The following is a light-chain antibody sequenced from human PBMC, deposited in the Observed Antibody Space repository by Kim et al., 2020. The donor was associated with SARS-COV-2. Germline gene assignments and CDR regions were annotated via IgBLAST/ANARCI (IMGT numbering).Light chain of an antibody. CDR2: GTF. Sequence: SPGERATLSCRASQSLSTSYLAWYQQKPGQAPRLLIYGTFTRATGIPDRFGGSGSGTDFTLTISRLEPEDFAVYYCQHYGSSVYTFGQGTKVDIK. J-gene: IGKJ2*01. V-gene: IGKV3-20*01. CDR1: QSLSTSY. CDR3: QHYGSSVYT.